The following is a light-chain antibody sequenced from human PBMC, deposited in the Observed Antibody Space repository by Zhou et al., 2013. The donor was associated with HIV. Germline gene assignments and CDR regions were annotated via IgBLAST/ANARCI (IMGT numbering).Light chain of an antibody. Sequence: EIVMTQSPATLSVSPGERATLSCRASQSISSNLAWYQQKPGQTPRLLIYGASTRATDIPDRFSGSGSGTDFTLTISRLEPEDFAVYYCQQYGSSFTFGPGTKVDIK. V-gene: IGKV3-20*01. J-gene: IGKJ3*01. CDR1: QSISSN. CDR3: QQYGSSFT. CDR2: GAS.